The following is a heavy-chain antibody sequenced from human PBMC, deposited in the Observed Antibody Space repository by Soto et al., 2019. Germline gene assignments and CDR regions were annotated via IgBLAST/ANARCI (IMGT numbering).Heavy chain of an antibody. CDR3: AREGHYYDSSGYHSDDY. V-gene: IGHV4-39*07. D-gene: IGHD3-22*01. CDR2: INHSGST. Sequence: SETLSLTCNVSGGSISNSNYYWGWIRQPPGKGLEWIGEINHSGSTNYNPSLKSRVTISVDTSKNQFSLKLSSVTAADTAVYYCAREGHYYDSSGYHSDDYWGQGTLVTVSS. CDR1: GGSISNSNYY. J-gene: IGHJ4*02.